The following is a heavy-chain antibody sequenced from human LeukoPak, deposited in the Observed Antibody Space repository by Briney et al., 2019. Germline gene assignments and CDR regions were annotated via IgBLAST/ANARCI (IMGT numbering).Heavy chain of an antibody. Sequence: GGSLRLSCAASGFTFSGSALHWVRQASGKGLEWVGRIRSTANGYATAYAASVKGRFTISRDDSKNTAYLQMDSLKTEDTAVYYCARELNGAFDPWGQGTLVTVSS. J-gene: IGHJ5*02. V-gene: IGHV3-73*01. D-gene: IGHD1-1*01. CDR1: GFTFSGSA. CDR3: ARELNGAFDP. CDR2: IRSTANGYAT.